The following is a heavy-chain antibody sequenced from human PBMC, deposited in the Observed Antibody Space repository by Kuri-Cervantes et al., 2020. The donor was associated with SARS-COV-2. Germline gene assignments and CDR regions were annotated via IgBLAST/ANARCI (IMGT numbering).Heavy chain of an antibody. J-gene: IGHJ4*02. D-gene: IGHD5-18*01. CDR2: IRSKANSYAT. CDR1: GFTFSGSA. Sequence: GESLKISCAASGFTFSGSAMHWVRQASGKGLEWVGRIRSKANSYATAYAASVKGRFTISRDDSKNTLYLQMNSLRAEDTAVYYCAKSYPAMVTGWAFDYWGQGTLVTVSS. V-gene: IGHV3-73*01. CDR3: AKSYPAMVTGWAFDY.